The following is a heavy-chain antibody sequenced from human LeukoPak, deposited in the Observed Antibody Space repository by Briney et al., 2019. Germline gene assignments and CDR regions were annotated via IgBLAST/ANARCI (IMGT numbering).Heavy chain of an antibody. CDR3: ARYIVAGPIWD. J-gene: IGHJ4*02. Sequence: GGSLRLSCATSGFTLSSYWMSWVRQAPGKGLEWVADIKEDGSEKYYVDSVKGRFTISRDNAKNSLYLQMNSLRAEDTAVYYCARYIVAGPIWDWGQGTLVTVSS. CDR2: IKEDGSEK. CDR1: GFTLSSYW. V-gene: IGHV3-7*01. D-gene: IGHD5-12*01.